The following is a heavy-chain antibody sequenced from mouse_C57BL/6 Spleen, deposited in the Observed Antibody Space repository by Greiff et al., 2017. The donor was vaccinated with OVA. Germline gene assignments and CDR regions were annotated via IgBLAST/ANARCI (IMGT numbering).Heavy chain of an antibody. Sequence: EVHLVESGGGLVQPGGSLKLSCAASGFTFSDYGMAWVRQAPRKGPEWVAFISNLAHSIYYADTVTGRFTISRENAKNTLYLEMSSLRSEDTAMYYCARRRGYDVGYFDVWGTGTTVTVSS. V-gene: IGHV5-15*04. CDR1: GFTFSDYG. J-gene: IGHJ1*03. CDR3: ARRRGYDVGYFDV. CDR2: ISNLAHSI. D-gene: IGHD2-2*01.